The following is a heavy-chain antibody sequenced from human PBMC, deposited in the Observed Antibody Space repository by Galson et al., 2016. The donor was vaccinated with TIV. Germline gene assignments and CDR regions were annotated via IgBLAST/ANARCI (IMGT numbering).Heavy chain of an antibody. V-gene: IGHV3-74*01. CDR1: GLTFTTYW. D-gene: IGHD3-22*01. CDR3: ARPSYYYDISSYYPLDF. Sequence: SLRLSCAASGLTFTTYWMRWVRQAPGKGLVWVSRMNPDGSTRDYADSVKGRFTISRDNAKNTLYLEMNGLRAEDTAVYYCARPSYYYDISSYYPLDFWGQGTLVTVSS. CDR2: MNPDGSTR. J-gene: IGHJ4*02.